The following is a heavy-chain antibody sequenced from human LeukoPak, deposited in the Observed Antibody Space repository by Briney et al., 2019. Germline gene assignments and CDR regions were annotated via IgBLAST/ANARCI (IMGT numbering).Heavy chain of an antibody. CDR3: ARGGVRGWFDP. V-gene: IGHV4-59*01. CDR1: GGSISSYY. J-gene: IGHJ5*02. CDR2: IYYSGST. D-gene: IGHD1-26*01. Sequence: SSETLSLTCTVSGGSISSYYWSWIRQPPGKGLEWIGYIYYSGSTNYNPSLKSRVTISVDTSKNQSSLKLSSVTAADTAVYYCARGGVRGWFDPWGQGTLVTVSS.